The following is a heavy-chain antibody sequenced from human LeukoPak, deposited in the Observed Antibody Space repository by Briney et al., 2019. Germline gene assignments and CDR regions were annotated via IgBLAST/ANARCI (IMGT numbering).Heavy chain of an antibody. V-gene: IGHV1-46*01. Sequence: GASVKVSCKASGYTFTSYYMHWVRQAPGQGLEWMGIINPSGGSTSYAQKFQGRVTMTRDMSTSTVYMELSSLRSEDTAVYYCARVVSSGAFDYWGQGTLVTVSS. D-gene: IGHD6-6*01. CDR1: GYTFTSYY. CDR2: INPSGGST. J-gene: IGHJ4*02. CDR3: ARVVSSGAFDY.